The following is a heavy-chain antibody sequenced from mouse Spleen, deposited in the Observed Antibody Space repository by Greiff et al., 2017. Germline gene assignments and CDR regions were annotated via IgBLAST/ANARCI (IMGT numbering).Heavy chain of an antibody. CDR3: ARGRLRDWYFDV. Sequence: EVKLVESGPGMVKPSQSLSLTCTVTGYSITSGYDWHWIRHFPGNKLEWMGYISYSGSTNYNPSLKSRISITHDTSKNHFFLKLNSVTTEDTATYYCARGRLRDWYFDVWGAGTTVTVSS. J-gene: IGHJ1*01. CDR2: ISYSGST. D-gene: IGHD3-2*02. V-gene: IGHV3-1*01. CDR1: GYSITSGYD.